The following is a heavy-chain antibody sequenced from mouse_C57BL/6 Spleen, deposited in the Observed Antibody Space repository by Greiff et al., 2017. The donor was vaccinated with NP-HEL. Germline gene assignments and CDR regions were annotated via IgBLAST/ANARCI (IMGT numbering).Heavy chain of an antibody. CDR3: ARNSLYYYGSRDYAMDY. CDR2: IWTGGGT. V-gene: IGHV2-9-1*01. J-gene: IGHJ4*01. D-gene: IGHD1-1*01. Sequence: VKLMESGPGLVAPSQSLSITCTVSGFSLTSYAISWVRQPPGKGLEWLGVIWTGGGTNYNSALKSRLSISKDNSKSQVFLKMNSLQTDDTARYYCARNSLYYYGSRDYAMDYWGQGTSVTVSS. CDR1: GFSLTSYA.